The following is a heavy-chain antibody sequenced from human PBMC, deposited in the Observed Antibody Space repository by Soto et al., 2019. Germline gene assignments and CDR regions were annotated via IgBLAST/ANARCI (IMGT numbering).Heavy chain of an antibody. J-gene: IGHJ4*02. V-gene: IGHV3-7*03. D-gene: IGHD3-3*01. CDR3: ARDVGPVTIFGEALSGYFDF. CDR1: GFSFGSYW. CDR2: IKDDGSER. Sequence: GSLRLSCAVSGFSFGSYWMSWVRQAPGKGLEWLASIKDDGSERYYLDSVKGRFTISRDNAKDSLSLQMNSLRGEDTAFYYCARDVGPVTIFGEALSGYFDFWGQGTLVTVSS.